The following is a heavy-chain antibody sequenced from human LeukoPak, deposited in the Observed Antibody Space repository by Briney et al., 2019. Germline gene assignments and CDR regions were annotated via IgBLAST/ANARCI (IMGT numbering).Heavy chain of an antibody. D-gene: IGHD3-22*01. J-gene: IGHJ5*02. CDR1: GYTFTSYD. V-gene: IGHV1-8*01. CDR3: ARGFTDTYYDSSGYYYPKNWFDP. Sequence: ASVKVSCKASGYTFTSYDIYWVRQATGQGLERMGWMNPNSGNTRYAQKFQGRVTMTRNTSISTAYMELSSLRSEDTAVYYCARGFTDTYYDSSGYYYPKNWFDPWGQGTLVTVSS. CDR2: MNPNSGNT.